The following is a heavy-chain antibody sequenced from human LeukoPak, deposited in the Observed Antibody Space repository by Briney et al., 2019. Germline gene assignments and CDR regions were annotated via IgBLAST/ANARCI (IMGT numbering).Heavy chain of an antibody. D-gene: IGHD3-10*01. CDR1: GFTVSSNY. Sequence: GGSLRLSCAASGFTVSSNYMSWVRQAPGKGLEWVSVIYSGGSTYYADSVKGRFTISRDNSKNTLYLQMNSLRAEDTAVYYCARTSPTKLLWFGDRYYYYGMDVWGQGTTVTVSS. V-gene: IGHV3-66*01. CDR2: IYSGGST. CDR3: ARTSPTKLLWFGDRYYYYGMDV. J-gene: IGHJ6*02.